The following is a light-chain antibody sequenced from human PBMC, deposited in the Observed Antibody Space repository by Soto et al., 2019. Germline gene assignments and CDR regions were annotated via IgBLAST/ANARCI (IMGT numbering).Light chain of an antibody. V-gene: IGKV1-5*03. Sequence: DIQMTQSPSTLSGSVGDSFTITCRASQTISSWLAWYQQKPGKAPKLLIYKASTLKSGVPSRFSRSGSGTEFTLTISSLQPDDFATYYCQHYNSYSEAFGQGTKVDIK. CDR3: QHYNSYSEA. CDR1: QTISSW. CDR2: KAS. J-gene: IGKJ1*01.